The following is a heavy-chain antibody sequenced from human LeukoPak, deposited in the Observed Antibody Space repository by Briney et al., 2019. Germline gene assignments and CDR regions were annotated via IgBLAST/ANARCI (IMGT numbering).Heavy chain of an antibody. V-gene: IGHV3-7*05. J-gene: IGHJ2*01. CDR1: GFTFSSYW. Sequence: GGSLRLACAASGFTFSSYWMSWVRQAPGKGLEWVANIKEDGSKKNYVDSVKGRFTISRDNAKNSLHLQMNSPRAEDTAVYYCARRYFDLWGRGTLVTVSS. CDR3: ARRYFDL. CDR2: IKEDGSKK.